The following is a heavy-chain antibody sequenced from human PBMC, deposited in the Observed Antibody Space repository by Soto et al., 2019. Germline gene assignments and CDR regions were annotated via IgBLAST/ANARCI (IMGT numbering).Heavy chain of an antibody. CDR2: INHSGST. V-gene: IGHV4-34*01. CDR3: ARGPYDSSGYYLPGYYYYGMDV. D-gene: IGHD3-22*01. CDR1: GGSFSGYY. J-gene: IGHJ6*02. Sequence: SETLSLTCAVYGGSFSGYYWSWIRQPPGKGLEWIGEINHSGSTNYNPSLKSRVTISVDTSKNQFSLKLSSVTAADTAVYYCARGPYDSSGYYLPGYYYYGMDVWGQGTTVTVSS.